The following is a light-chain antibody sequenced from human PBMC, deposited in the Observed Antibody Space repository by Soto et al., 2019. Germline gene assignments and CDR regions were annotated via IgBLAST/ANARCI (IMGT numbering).Light chain of an antibody. V-gene: IGKV1-5*03. Sequence: DIQMTQSPSTLSASVGDRVTITCRASQSIGSWLAWYQQKPGKAPNLLIYRASSLESGVPSRFSGSGSGTEFTLTISSLQPDDFATYYCQQYNSYSLTFGGGTKVEIK. CDR3: QQYNSYSLT. CDR2: RAS. CDR1: QSIGSW. J-gene: IGKJ4*01.